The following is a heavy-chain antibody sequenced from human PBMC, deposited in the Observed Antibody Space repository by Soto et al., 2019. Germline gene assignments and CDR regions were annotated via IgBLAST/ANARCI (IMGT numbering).Heavy chain of an antibody. J-gene: IGHJ4*02. CDR2: ISGSGGNT. CDR1: GFTFSSYA. D-gene: IGHD6-19*01. V-gene: IGHV3-23*01. CDR3: AKDPSRRGGCFDY. Sequence: EVQLLESGGGLVQPGGSLRLSCAASGFTFSSYAMSWVRQAPGKGLEWVSAISGSGGNTYYADSVKGRFTISRDNSKNTVYLQMSSLRGEDTAVYYCAKDPSRRGGCFDYWGQGTLVTVSS.